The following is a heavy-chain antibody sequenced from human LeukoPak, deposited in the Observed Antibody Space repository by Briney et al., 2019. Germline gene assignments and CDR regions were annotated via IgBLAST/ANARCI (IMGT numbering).Heavy chain of an antibody. V-gene: IGHV1-18*01. CDR2: ISAYNGNT. Sequence: ASVKVSCKASGYTFTSYGISWVRQAPGQGLEWMGWISAYNGNTNYSQKLQGRVTMTTDTSTSTAYMELRSLRSDDTAVYYCARDLPEDYYGSGSYQRLSYYYYYGMDVWGQGTTVTVSS. J-gene: IGHJ6*02. CDR3: ARDLPEDYYGSGSYQRLSYYYYYGMDV. CDR1: GYTFTSYG. D-gene: IGHD3-10*01.